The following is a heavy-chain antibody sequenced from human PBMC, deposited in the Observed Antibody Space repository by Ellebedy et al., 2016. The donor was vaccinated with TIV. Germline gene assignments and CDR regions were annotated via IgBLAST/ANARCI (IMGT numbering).Heavy chain of an antibody. D-gene: IGHD3-10*01. V-gene: IGHV3-30*03. CDR2: ISSDGSNK. CDR1: GFTFRSHG. CDR3: ARGGSSGSSDY. J-gene: IGHJ4*02. Sequence: GESLKISCVASGFTFRSHGIYWVRQAPGKGLEWVAVISSDGSNKYYADSVKGRFTISRDNSKNTLYLQMNSLRTDDMAVYYCARGGSSGSSDYWGQGTLATVSS.